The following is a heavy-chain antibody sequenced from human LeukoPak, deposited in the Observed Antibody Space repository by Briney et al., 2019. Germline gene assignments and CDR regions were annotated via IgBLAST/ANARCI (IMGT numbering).Heavy chain of an antibody. CDR2: ITGSGRGT. J-gene: IGHJ3*02. Sequence: HPGGSLRLSCTASGLTFSNYATTWVRQAPGKGLEWVSSITGSGRGTYYAGSVKGRFSVSRDNSQNTVFLHMNSLRADDTALYYCSKDPNGDYVGAFDMWGPGTMVTVSS. V-gene: IGHV3-23*01. D-gene: IGHD4-17*01. CDR3: SKDPNGDYVGAFDM. CDR1: GLTFSNYA.